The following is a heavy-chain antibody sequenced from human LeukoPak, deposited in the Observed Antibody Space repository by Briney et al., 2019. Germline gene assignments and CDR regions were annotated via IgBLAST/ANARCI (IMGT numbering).Heavy chain of an antibody. D-gene: IGHD5-18*01. CDR2: IYSGGST. V-gene: IGHV3-66*01. Sequence: PGGSLRLSCAASGFTVSSNYMSWVRQAPGKGLEWVSVIYSGGSTYYADSVKGRFTISRDNSKNTLHLQMNSLRAEDTAVYYCASLTRGYTLDIWGQGTMVTVSS. CDR1: GFTVSSNY. J-gene: IGHJ3*02. CDR3: ASLTRGYTLDI.